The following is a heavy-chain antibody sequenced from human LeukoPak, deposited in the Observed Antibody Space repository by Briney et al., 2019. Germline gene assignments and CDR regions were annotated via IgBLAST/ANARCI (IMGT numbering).Heavy chain of an antibody. Sequence: ASVKDSCKASGYIFTGYYMHWVRQAPGQGLEWMGRINPNSGGTNYAQKFQGRVTMTRDTSITTAYMELNRLTSDDTAVYYCTTPVGISDAFDIWGQGTMVTVSS. CDR3: TTPVGISDAFDI. CDR2: INPNSGGT. CDR1: GYIFTGYY. V-gene: IGHV1-2*06. D-gene: IGHD1-26*01. J-gene: IGHJ3*02.